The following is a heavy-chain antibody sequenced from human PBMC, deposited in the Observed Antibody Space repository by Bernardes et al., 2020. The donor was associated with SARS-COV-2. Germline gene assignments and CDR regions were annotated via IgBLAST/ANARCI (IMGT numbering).Heavy chain of an antibody. Sequence: GSSLKACCSASGFTFSNYGMHWVRPAPGKGLEWVAVIWYDGTNKYYRDPVRGRFTISRDTSKTTVYMQMNSLRAEDTAIYYCASDPADGLQGYWGQGTLVTVSS. D-gene: IGHD4-17*01. CDR2: IWYDGTNK. J-gene: IGHJ4*02. CDR1: GFTFSNYG. V-gene: IGHV3-33*01. CDR3: ASDPADGLQGY.